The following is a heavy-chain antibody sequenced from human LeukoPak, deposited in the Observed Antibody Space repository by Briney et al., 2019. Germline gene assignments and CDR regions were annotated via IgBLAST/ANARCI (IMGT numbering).Heavy chain of an antibody. J-gene: IGHJ3*02. V-gene: IGHV3-48*03. CDR1: GFXFRRYE. Sequence: GGSLTLSCPASGFXFRRYEINWVRQAPGKGLEWVSYISIRGDTIHYQAFAMGRFNIFRSHAKNSLFLQMNSLRADDPAVYYCARGHTSGYYHVRFAFDIWGQGKMVTVSS. CDR2: ISIRGDTI. CDR3: ARGHTSGYYHVRFAFDI. D-gene: IGHD3-22*01.